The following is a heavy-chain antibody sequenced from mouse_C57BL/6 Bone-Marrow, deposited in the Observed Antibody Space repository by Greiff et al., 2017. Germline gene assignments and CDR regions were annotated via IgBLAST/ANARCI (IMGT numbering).Heavy chain of an antibody. CDR3: ARNLGAMDY. J-gene: IGHJ4*01. D-gene: IGHD4-1*01. Sequence: QVQLQQSGAELVKPGASVKLSCKASGYTFTSYWMHWVKQRPGQGLEWIGMIHPNSGSTKYNEKFKSKATLTVDKSSSTAYMQLSSLTSEDSAVYYCARNLGAMDYWGQGTSVTVSS. V-gene: IGHV1-64*01. CDR1: GYTFTSYW. CDR2: IHPNSGST.